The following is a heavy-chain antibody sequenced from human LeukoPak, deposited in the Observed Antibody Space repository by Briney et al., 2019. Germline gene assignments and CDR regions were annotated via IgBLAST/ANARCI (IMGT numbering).Heavy chain of an antibody. CDR2: ISYDGSNK. CDR1: GFTFSSYA. Sequence: AGGSLRLSCAASGFTFSSYAMHWVRQAPGKGLEWVAVISYDGSNKYYADSVKGRFTISRDNSKNTLYLQMNSLRAEDTAVYYCAAALAIAVGGTTPGDYWGQGTLVTVSS. D-gene: IGHD6-19*01. J-gene: IGHJ4*02. V-gene: IGHV3-30*04. CDR3: AAALAIAVGGTTPGDY.